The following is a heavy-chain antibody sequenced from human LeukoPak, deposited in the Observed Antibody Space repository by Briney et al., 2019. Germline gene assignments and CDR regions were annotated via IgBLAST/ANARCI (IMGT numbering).Heavy chain of an antibody. CDR2: ISGSGGST. CDR1: GFTFSSYA. CDR3: ARDFLRGAPDYLDL. V-gene: IGHV3-23*01. Sequence: GGSLRLSCAASGFTFSSYAMSGVRQAPGKGLEWVSAISGSGGSTYYADSVKGRFTISRDNSKTTLYLQVNSLRAEDTAVYSCARDFLRGAPDYLDLWGQGTLVTVSS. D-gene: IGHD3-10*01. J-gene: IGHJ4*02.